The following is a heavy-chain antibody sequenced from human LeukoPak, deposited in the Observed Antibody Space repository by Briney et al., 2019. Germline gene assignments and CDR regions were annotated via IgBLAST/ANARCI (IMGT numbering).Heavy chain of an antibody. J-gene: IGHJ4*02. Sequence: PGGSLRLSCAASGFTFYDYAMHWVRHAPGKGLEWVSLISGDGNNTYYQASVKGRLTISRDNSKNSLYLQMNSLRTEDTAFYYCATNFGAYYYDSSGYYGFWGQGTLVTVSS. V-gene: IGHV3-43*02. D-gene: IGHD3-22*01. CDR1: GFTFYDYA. CDR2: ISGDGNNT. CDR3: ATNFGAYYYDSSGYYGF.